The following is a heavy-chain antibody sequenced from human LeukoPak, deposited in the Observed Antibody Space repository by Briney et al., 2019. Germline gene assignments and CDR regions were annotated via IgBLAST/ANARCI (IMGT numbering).Heavy chain of an antibody. CDR2: ISGSGYNT. J-gene: IGHJ4*02. Sequence: SGGSLRLSCAASGFTFSSYAMSWVRQAPGKGLEWVSGISGSGYNTYYADSVKGRFTISRDNSKNSLYLQMNSLRTEDTALYYCAKDYYWGQGTLVTVSS. CDR1: GFTFSSYA. CDR3: AKDYY. V-gene: IGHV3-23*01.